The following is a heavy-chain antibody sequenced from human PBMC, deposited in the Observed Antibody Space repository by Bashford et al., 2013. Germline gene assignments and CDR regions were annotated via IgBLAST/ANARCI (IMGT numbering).Heavy chain of an antibody. D-gene: IGHD3-16*02. CDR2: INHSGST. CDR3: ARGLEYDYVWGSYRPDPFDY. V-gene: IGHV4-34*01. CDR1: GGSFSGYY. Sequence: SETLSLTCAVYGGSFSGYYWSWIRQPQEGLEWIGEINHSGSTNYNPSLKSRVTISVDTSKNQFSLKLSSVTAADTAVYYCARGLEYDYVWGSYRPDPFDYWGPGTLVTVSS. J-gene: IGHJ4*02.